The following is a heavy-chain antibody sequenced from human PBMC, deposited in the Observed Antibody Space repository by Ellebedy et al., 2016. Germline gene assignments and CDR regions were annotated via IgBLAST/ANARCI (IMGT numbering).Heavy chain of an antibody. D-gene: IGHD6-19*01. J-gene: IGHJ4*02. CDR2: INHSGST. CDR1: GGSFSGYY. Sequence: SETLSLTCAVYGGSFSGYYWSWIRQPPGKGLEWIGEINHSGSTNYNPSLKSRVTISVDTSKNQFSLKLSSVTAADTAVYYCARGRKGIAVAQPPYFDYWGQGTLVTVSS. CDR3: ARGRKGIAVAQPPYFDY. V-gene: IGHV4-34*01.